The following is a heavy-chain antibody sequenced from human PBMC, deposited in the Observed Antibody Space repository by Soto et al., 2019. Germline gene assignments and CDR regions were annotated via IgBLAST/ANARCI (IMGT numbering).Heavy chain of an antibody. D-gene: IGHD6-13*01. V-gene: IGHV4-34*01. Sequence: SETLSLTCAVYGVSFSGYYWSWIRQPPGKGLEWIGEINHSGSTNYNPSLKSRVTISVDTSKNQFSLKLSSVTAADTAVYYCAREGRSSSWHDWFDPWGQGTLVTVSS. CDR1: GVSFSGYY. CDR3: AREGRSSSWHDWFDP. J-gene: IGHJ5*02. CDR2: INHSGST.